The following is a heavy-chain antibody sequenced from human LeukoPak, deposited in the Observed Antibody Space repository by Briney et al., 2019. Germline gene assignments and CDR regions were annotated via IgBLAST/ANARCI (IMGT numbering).Heavy chain of an antibody. V-gene: IGHV3-23*01. CDR3: AKVHDFWSGDPYYFDY. D-gene: IGHD3-3*01. CDR1: GFTFSSYA. Sequence: GGSLRLSCAASGFTFSSYAMSWVRQAPGKGLEWVSAISGSGGSTYYADSVKGRFTISRDNSKNTLYLQMNSLRAEDTAVYYCAKVHDFWSGDPYYFDYWGQGTLVTVSS. CDR2: ISGSGGST. J-gene: IGHJ4*02.